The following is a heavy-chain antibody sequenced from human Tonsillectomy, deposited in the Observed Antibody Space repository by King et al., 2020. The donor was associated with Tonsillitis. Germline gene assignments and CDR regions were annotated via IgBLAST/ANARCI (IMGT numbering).Heavy chain of an antibody. J-gene: IGHJ6*02. Sequence: VQLVQSGAEVKKPGASVKVSCKASGYTFTNYGISWVRQAPGQGLEWMGWISVYNGNRNYAQKLQGRVTMTTDTSTSTAYMELRSLRSDDTAVYYCAGGGILGGSGSYYSRTYYYRMDVWGQGTTVTVSS. CDR3: AGGGILGGSGSYYSRTYYYRMDV. CDR1: GYTFTNYG. V-gene: IGHV1-18*01. CDR2: ISVYNGNR. D-gene: IGHD3-10*01.